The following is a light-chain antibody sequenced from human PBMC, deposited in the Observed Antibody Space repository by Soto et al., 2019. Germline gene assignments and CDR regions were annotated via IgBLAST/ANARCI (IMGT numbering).Light chain of an antibody. CDR3: SSYAGSNKLV. J-gene: IGLJ2*01. CDR2: EVS. CDR1: SSDVGGYDY. Sequence: QSVLTQPPSASGSPGQSVTISCTATSSDVGGYDYVSWYQQHPGKAPKLMIYEVSKRPSGVPDRFSGSKSGNTASLTVSGLQAEDEADYYCSSYAGSNKLVFGGGTKVTVL. V-gene: IGLV2-8*01.